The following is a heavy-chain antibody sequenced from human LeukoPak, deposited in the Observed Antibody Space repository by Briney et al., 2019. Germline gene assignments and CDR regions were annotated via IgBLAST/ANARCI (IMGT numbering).Heavy chain of an antibody. V-gene: IGHV3-23*01. CDR3: AKSTMIVVVTPPGY. Sequence: GGSLRLSCAASGFTFSSYVMSWVRQAPGKGLEWVSAISGSGGSTYYADSVKGRFTISRDNSKNTLYLQMNSLRAEDTAVYYCAKSTMIVVVTPPGYWGQGTLVTVSS. CDR1: GFTFSSYV. D-gene: IGHD3-22*01. J-gene: IGHJ4*02. CDR2: ISGSGGST.